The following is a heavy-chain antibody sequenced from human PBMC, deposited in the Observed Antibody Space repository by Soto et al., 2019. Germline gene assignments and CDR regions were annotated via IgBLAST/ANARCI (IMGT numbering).Heavy chain of an antibody. V-gene: IGHV3-30-3*01. CDR1: GFTFSSYA. D-gene: IGHD7-27*01. CDR2: ISYDGSNK. CDR3: ARPNRHYYYYGMDV. J-gene: IGHJ6*02. Sequence: QVQLVESGGGAVQPGRSLRLSCAASGFTFSSYAMNWVRQAPGKGLEWVAVISYDGSNKYYADSVKGRFTISRDNSKNTLYLQMNSLRAEDTAVYYCARPNRHYYYYGMDVWGQGTTVTVSS.